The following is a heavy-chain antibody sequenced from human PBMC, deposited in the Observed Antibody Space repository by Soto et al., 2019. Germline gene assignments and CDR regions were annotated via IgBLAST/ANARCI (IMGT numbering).Heavy chain of an antibody. CDR3: ARTAIGDPNWFDP. J-gene: IGHJ5*02. Sequence: QVQLVQSGAEVKKPGASVKVSCKASGYRFTSDGISWVRQAPGQGLEWMGWISVYNGNATYEENFQDRVTMTTDTSTSTAYMELRSLRSDDTAVYFCARTAIGDPNWFDPWGQGTLVTVSS. V-gene: IGHV1-18*01. CDR2: ISVYNGNA. D-gene: IGHD4-17*01. CDR1: GYRFTSDG.